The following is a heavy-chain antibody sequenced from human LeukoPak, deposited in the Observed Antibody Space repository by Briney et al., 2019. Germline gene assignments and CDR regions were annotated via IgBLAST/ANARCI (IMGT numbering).Heavy chain of an antibody. D-gene: IGHD3-22*01. CDR2: INHSGST. CDR3: ASTAYYYDSSGYHTPIDY. CDR1: GGSFSGYY. J-gene: IGHJ4*02. Sequence: SETLSLTCAVYGGSFSGYYWSWIRQTPGKGLEWIGEINHSGSTNYNPSLKSRVTISVDTSKNQFSLKLSSVTAADTAVYYCASTAYYYDSSGYHTPIDYWGQGTLVTVSS. V-gene: IGHV4-34*01.